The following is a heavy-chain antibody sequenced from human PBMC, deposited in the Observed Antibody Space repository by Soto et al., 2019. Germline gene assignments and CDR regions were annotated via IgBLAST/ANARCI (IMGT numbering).Heavy chain of an antibody. J-gene: IGHJ4*02. CDR2: ISGSGGST. V-gene: IGHV3-23*01. D-gene: IGHD3-10*01. Sequence: EVQLLESGGGLVQPGGSLRLSCAASGFTFSSYAMSWVRQAPGKGLEWVSAISGSGGSTYYADSVKGRFTISRDNSKNTLYRQMNSLRAEDTAVYYCARFGSGNPLEDYWGQGPLVTVSS. CDR3: ARFGSGNPLEDY. CDR1: GFTFSSYA.